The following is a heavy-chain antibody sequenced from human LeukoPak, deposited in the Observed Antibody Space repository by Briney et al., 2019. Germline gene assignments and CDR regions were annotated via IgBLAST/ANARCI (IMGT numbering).Heavy chain of an antibody. V-gene: IGHV4-38-2*02. CDR3: ARYGDLNY. Sequence: SETLSLTCTVSRYSISSGYYWVWIRQPPGKGLGWIGTISHSGITYYNPSLESRVTISVDTSKNQFSLKLSSVTAADTAVYYCARYGDLNYWGQGTLVTVSS. CDR2: ISHSGIT. J-gene: IGHJ4*02. D-gene: IGHD4-17*01. CDR1: RYSISSGYY.